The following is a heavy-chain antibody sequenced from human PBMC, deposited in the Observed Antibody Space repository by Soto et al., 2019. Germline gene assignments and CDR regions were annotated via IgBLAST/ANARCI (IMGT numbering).Heavy chain of an antibody. CDR3: AREATSRPYYYYTMDV. Sequence: QVQVVESGGGVVQAGRSLRLSCAASGFSLSSHGMHWVRQAPGKGLEWVAVIWYDGSKEYYADSVKGRFTISRDNSKNPLYLQMTSLRAEDTAVYYCAREATSRPYYYYTMDVWGQGTTVTVSS. CDR1: GFSLSSHG. V-gene: IGHV3-33*01. J-gene: IGHJ6*02. D-gene: IGHD1-26*01. CDR2: IWYDGSKE.